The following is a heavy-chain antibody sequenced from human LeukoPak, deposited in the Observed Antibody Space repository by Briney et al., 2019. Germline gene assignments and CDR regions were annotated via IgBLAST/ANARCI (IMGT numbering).Heavy chain of an antibody. D-gene: IGHD4-17*01. CDR1: GFTFSSYG. Sequence: GGSLRLSCAASGFTFSSYGMHWVRQAPGKGLEWVAVISYDGSNKYYADSVKGRFTISRDSSKNTLYLQMNSLRAEDTAVYYCAKGGRAIYGDYTSDYWGQGTLVTVSS. V-gene: IGHV3-30*18. J-gene: IGHJ4*02. CDR3: AKGGRAIYGDYTSDY. CDR2: ISYDGSNK.